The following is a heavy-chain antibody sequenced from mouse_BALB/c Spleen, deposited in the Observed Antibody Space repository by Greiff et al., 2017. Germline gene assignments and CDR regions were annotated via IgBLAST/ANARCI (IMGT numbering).Heavy chain of an antibody. CDR2: IWSGGST. CDR3: ARNDGSSSHWYFDV. D-gene: IGHD1-1*01. CDR1: GFSLTSYG. V-gene: IGHV2-2*02. Sequence: QVQLKQSGPGLVQPSQSLSITCTVSGFSLTSYGVHWVRQSPGKGLEWLGVIWSGGSTDYNAAFISRLSISKDNSKSQVLFKMNSLQANDTAIYYCARNDGSSSHWYFDVWGAGTTVTVSS. J-gene: IGHJ1*01.